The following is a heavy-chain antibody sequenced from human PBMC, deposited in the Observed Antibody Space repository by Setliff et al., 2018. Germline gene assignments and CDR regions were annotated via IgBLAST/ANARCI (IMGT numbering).Heavy chain of an antibody. CDR1: GGSFSGYY. J-gene: IGHJ5*02. V-gene: IGHV4-34*01. D-gene: IGHD2-2*01. CDR3: ARGYCSSPSCFFAGWFDP. CDR2: INHTGST. Sequence: PSETLSFTCAVYGGSFSGYYWSWIRQPPGKGLEWIGEINHTGSTNYSPSLKSRVTISVDTSKNQFSLKLTSVTAADTAVYYCARGYCSSPSCFFAGWFDPWGQGTLVTSPQ.